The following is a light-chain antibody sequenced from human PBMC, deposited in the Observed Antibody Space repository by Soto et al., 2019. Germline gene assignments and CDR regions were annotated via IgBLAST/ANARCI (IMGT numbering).Light chain of an antibody. J-gene: IGLJ1*01. Sequence: QSALTQPASVSGSPGQSITISCTGTSSDVGSYNLVSWYQQHPGKAPKLMIYEGSKRPSGVSNRFSGSKSGNTASLTISGLQAEDEADYYCCSYAGSYTLGVFGTGTKLTVL. CDR2: EGS. V-gene: IGLV2-23*01. CDR3: CSYAGSYTLGV. CDR1: SSDVGSYNL.